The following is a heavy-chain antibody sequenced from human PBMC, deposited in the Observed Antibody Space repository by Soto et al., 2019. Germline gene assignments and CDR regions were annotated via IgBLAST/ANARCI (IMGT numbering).Heavy chain of an antibody. J-gene: IGHJ2*01. V-gene: IGHV1-18*01. CDR1: GYTFTSYG. CDR2: ISAYNGNT. Sequence: QVQLVQSGAEVKKPGASVKVSCKASGYTFTSYGISWVRQAPGQGLEWMGWISAYNGNTNYAQKLQGRVTMTTDTSTSTAYMELRSMRSDDTAVYYCARDPKGSSGWYVDWYFDLWGRGTLVTVSS. D-gene: IGHD6-19*01. CDR3: ARDPKGSSGWYVDWYFDL.